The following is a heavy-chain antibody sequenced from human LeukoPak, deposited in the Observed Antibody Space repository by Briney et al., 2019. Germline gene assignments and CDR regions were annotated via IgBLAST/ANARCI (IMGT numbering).Heavy chain of an antibody. CDR2: ISSSSNTI. V-gene: IGHV3-48*04. CDR3: ARVSGRWNDGGVFDY. J-gene: IGHJ4*02. Sequence: GGSLRLSCAASGFTFSSYSMNWVRQAPGKGLEWVSYISSSSNTIYYADSVKGRFTISRDNAKNSLYLQMNSLRAEDTAVYYCARVSGRWNDGGVFDYWGQGTLVTVSS. D-gene: IGHD1-1*01. CDR1: GFTFSSYS.